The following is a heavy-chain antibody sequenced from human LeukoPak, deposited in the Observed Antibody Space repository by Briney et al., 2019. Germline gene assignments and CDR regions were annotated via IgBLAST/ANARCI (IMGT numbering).Heavy chain of an antibody. Sequence: ASVKVSCKASGYTFTSYYMHGVRQAPGQGLEWMGIINPSGGSTSYAQKFQGRVTMTRDTSTSTVYMELSSLRSEDTAVYYCARGPMRDGYNKFSPIGGYWGQGTLVTVSS. CDR2: INPSGGST. CDR3: ARGPMRDGYNKFSPIGGY. D-gene: IGHD5-24*01. J-gene: IGHJ4*02. V-gene: IGHV1-46*01. CDR1: GYTFTSYY.